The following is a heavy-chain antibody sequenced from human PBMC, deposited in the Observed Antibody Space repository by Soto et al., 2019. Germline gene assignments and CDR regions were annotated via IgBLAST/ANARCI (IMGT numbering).Heavy chain of an antibody. CDR3: ASSIN. J-gene: IGHJ4*02. CDR2: IWYDGSNK. Sequence: GGSLRLSCAASGFPFSSYGMHWFRQAPGKGLDWVAVIWYDGSNKDYAESVKGRFTISRDNSKNTLYLQMNSLRADDTAVYYCASSINWGQGTLVTVSS. CDR1: GFPFSSYG. V-gene: IGHV3-33*01.